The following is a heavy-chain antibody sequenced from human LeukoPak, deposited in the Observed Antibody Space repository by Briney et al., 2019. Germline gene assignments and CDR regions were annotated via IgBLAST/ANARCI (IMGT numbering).Heavy chain of an antibody. CDR3: ARGFDSGSYYAYFDY. V-gene: IGHV1-8*01. Sequence: ASVKVSCKASGYTFTSYDINWVRQATGQGLEWMGWMNPNSGNTGYAQKFQGRVTMTRDTSTSTVYMELSSLRSEDTAVYYCARGFDSGSYYAYFDYWGQGTLVTVSS. J-gene: IGHJ4*02. D-gene: IGHD1-26*01. CDR2: MNPNSGNT. CDR1: GYTFTSYD.